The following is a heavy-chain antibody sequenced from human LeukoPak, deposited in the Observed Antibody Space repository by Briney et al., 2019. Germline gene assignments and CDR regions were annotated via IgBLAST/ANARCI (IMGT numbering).Heavy chain of an antibody. Sequence: SETLSLTCTVSDGSISSYYWSWIRQPPGKGLEWIGYIYYSGRTNYNPSLKSRVIMSIDTSKNQFSLRLSSVTAADTAVYYCARGTGVAVAGNYWGQGTLVTVSS. CDR2: IYYSGRT. CDR1: DGSISSYY. CDR3: ARGTGVAVAGNY. V-gene: IGHV4-59*08. D-gene: IGHD6-19*01. J-gene: IGHJ4*02.